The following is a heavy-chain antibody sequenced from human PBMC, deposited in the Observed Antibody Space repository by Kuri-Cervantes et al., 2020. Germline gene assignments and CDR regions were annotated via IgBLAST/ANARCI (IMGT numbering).Heavy chain of an antibody. V-gene: IGHV3-48*02. D-gene: IGHD3-10*01. J-gene: IGHJ6*02. CDR1: GFTFRSYT. CDR2: ISSDSSTI. Sequence: GESLKIPCVASGFTFRSYTMNWVRQAPGKGLEWISYISSDSSTIYYLDSVKGRFTVSRDNAKNSLYLQMDSLRDEDTAVYYCARYGSGSYYYYYGMDVWGQGTTVTVSS. CDR3: ARYGSGSYYYYYGMDV.